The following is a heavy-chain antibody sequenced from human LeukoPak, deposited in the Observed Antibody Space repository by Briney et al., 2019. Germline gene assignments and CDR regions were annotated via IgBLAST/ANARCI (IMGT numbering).Heavy chain of an antibody. V-gene: IGHV3-15*01. CDR3: TTDLTY. CDR2: IKSKTDGGTT. J-gene: IGHJ4*02. CDR1: GFTFSNAW. Sequence: PGGSLRLSCAASGFTFSNAWMSWVRQAPGKGLEWVGPIKSKTDGGTTDYAAPVKGRFTISRDDSKNTLYLQMNSLKTEDTAVYYCTTDLTYWGQGTLVTVSS.